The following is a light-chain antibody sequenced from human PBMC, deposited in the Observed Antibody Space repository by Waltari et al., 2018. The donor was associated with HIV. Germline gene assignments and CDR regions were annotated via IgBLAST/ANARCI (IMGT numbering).Light chain of an antibody. J-gene: IGLJ3*02. V-gene: IGLV1-44*01. Sequence: QSVLTQSPSASGTPGQRVTLSCSGSRSNIAANTVSWYQQFSGTAPKLLIHSNNQRPPGVTDRFSGTKSGTSASLAISGLQSEDEADYYCAAWDDGVNGWVFGGGTKLTVL. CDR1: RSNIAANT. CDR2: SNN. CDR3: AAWDDGVNGWV.